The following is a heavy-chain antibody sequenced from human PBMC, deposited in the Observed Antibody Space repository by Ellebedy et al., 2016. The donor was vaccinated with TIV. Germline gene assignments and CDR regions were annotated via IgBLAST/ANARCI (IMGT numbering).Heavy chain of an antibody. J-gene: IGHJ6*02. D-gene: IGHD3-10*01. CDR1: GGSFSGYY. CDR3: ATMVHYYYYGMDV. Sequence: SETLSLXXAVYGGSFSGYYWSWIRQPPGKGLERIGEINHSGSTNYNPSLKSRVTISVDTSKNQFSLKLSSVTAADTAVYYCATMVHYYYYGMDVWGQGTTVTASS. CDR2: INHSGST. V-gene: IGHV4-34*01.